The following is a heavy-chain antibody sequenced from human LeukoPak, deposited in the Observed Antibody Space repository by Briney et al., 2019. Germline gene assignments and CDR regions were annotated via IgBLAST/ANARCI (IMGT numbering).Heavy chain of an antibody. D-gene: IGHD1-26*01. J-gene: IGHJ4*02. CDR3: ARGTHDTQNKPVGATDFDY. Sequence: SETLSLTCAVYGGSFSGYYWSWIRQPPGKGLEWIGEINPSGSTNYNPSLKSRATISVDTSKNQFSLKLSSVTAADTAVYYCARGTHDTQNKPVGATDFDYWGQGSLVTVSS. CDR1: GGSFSGYY. V-gene: IGHV4-34*01. CDR2: INPSGST.